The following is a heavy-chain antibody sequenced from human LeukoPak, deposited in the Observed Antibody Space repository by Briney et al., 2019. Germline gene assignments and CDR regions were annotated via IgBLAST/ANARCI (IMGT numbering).Heavy chain of an antibody. CDR3: ARVRSVVVPAATYYYYYYGMDV. D-gene: IGHD2-2*01. Sequence: SETLSLPCAVYGGSFSGYYWSWIRPPPGKGLEWIGEINHSGSTNYNPSLKSRVTISVDTSKNQFSLKLSSVTAADTAVYYCARVRSVVVPAATYYYYYYGMDVWGQGTTVTVSS. CDR1: GGSFSGYY. V-gene: IGHV4-34*01. CDR2: INHSGST. J-gene: IGHJ6*02.